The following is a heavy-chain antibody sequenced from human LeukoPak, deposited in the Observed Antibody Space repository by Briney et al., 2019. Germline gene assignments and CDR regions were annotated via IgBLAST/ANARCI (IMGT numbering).Heavy chain of an antibody. CDR1: GGSISSYY. V-gene: IGHV4-4*07. D-gene: IGHD3-10*01. CDR2: IYTSGST. J-gene: IGHJ5*02. CDR3: ARDHYGSGNLDWFDP. Sequence: PSETLSLTCTVSGGSISSYYWSWIRQPAGKGLEWIGRIYTSGSTNYNPSLKSRVTMSVDTSKNQFSLKLSSVTAADTAVYYCARDHYGSGNLDWFDPWGQGTLVTVSS.